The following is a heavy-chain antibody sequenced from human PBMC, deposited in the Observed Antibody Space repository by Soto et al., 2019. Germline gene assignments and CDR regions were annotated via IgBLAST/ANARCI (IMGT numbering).Heavy chain of an antibody. CDR1: GFTFDDDA. Sequence: GGSMRLSCAASGFTFDDDAMHWVRQAPGKGLEWVSGISWNSGSIGYADSVKGRFTISRDNAKNSLYLQMNSLRAEDTALYYCAKGYSGSYYVDYFDYWGQGTLVTVSS. V-gene: IGHV3-9*01. D-gene: IGHD1-26*01. J-gene: IGHJ4*02. CDR3: AKGYSGSYYVDYFDY. CDR2: ISWNSGSI.